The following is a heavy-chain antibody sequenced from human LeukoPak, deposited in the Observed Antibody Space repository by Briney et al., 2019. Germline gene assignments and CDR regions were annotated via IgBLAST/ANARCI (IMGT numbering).Heavy chain of an antibody. Sequence: SQTLSLTCAISGYSISSCYYWGWIRQPPRKGLEWIGSIYHSGSTYYNPSLKSRVTISVDTSKNQFSLKLSSVTAADTAVYYCARENRIAAAGTFPWGQGTLVTVSS. CDR3: ARENRIAAAGTFP. V-gene: IGHV4-38-2*02. D-gene: IGHD6-13*01. J-gene: IGHJ5*02. CDR1: GYSISSCYY. CDR2: IYHSGST.